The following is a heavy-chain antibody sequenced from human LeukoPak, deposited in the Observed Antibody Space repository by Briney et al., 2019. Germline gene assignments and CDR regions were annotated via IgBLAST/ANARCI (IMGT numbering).Heavy chain of an antibody. Sequence: ASVKVSGKASGNTLTSYYVHWVRQAPGQGIEWMGIINPRGGSTNYAQKFEDRVTMTRDMSTSTVYMELSSLRSEYTAVYYCARSSYYDHDAFDIWGQGTMVTVSS. J-gene: IGHJ3*02. CDR3: ARSSYYDHDAFDI. D-gene: IGHD3-22*01. V-gene: IGHV1-46*01. CDR1: GNTLTSYY. CDR2: INPRGGST.